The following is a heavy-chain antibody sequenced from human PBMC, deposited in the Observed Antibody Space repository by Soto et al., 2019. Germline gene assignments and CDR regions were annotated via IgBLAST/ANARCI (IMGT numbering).Heavy chain of an antibody. V-gene: IGHV4-39*01. CDR3: ARLGGYASVGYYYLWDS. CDR1: DGSMNSDSSY. J-gene: IGHJ4*02. CDR2: INHSGST. Sequence: SETLSLTCRVSDGSMNSDSSYWGWIRQPPGKGLEWIGVINHSGSTYHNLSLKGRVTMSVDASRNQFSLKLTSMTAADTAVYYCARLGGYASVGYYYLWDSWGQGTLVTVSS. D-gene: IGHD3-22*01.